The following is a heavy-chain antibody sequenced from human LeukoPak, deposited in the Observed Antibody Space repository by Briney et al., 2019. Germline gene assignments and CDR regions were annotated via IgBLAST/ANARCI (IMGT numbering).Heavy chain of an antibody. V-gene: IGHV4-39*07. CDR2: IYYSGST. CDR1: GGSVSSSTYY. D-gene: IGHD4-11*01. CDR3: ARGSHNYSWYMDV. J-gene: IGHJ6*03. Sequence: SETLSLTCTVSGGSVSSSTYYWGWIRQPPGKGLEWIGSIYYSGSTYYNPSPKSRVTISVDTSKNQFSLNLSSVTAADTAVYYCARGSHNYSWYMDVWGKGTTVTVSS.